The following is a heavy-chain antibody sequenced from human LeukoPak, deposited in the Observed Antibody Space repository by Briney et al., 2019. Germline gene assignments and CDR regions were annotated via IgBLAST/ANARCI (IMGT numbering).Heavy chain of an antibody. Sequence: GGSLRLSCAASGFTFSSYGMHWVRQAPGKGLEWVAVIWYDGSNKYYADSVKGRFTISRDNSKNTLYLQMNSLRAEDTAVYYCAKSKLWSQGNWFDPWGQGTLVTVSS. D-gene: IGHD5-18*01. CDR1: GFTFSSYG. J-gene: IGHJ5*02. CDR2: IWYDGSNK. CDR3: AKSKLWSQGNWFDP. V-gene: IGHV3-33*06.